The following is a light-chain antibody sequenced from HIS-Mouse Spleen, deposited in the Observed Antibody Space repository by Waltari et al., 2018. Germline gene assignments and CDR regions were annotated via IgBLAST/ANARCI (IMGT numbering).Light chain of an antibody. CDR3: QQYDNLPIT. Sequence: DIQMTQSPSSLSASVGDRVTITCQASQDISNYLNWYQQKPGKAPKLLIYDASNLETGVPSRFCGSGSGTDFTFTISSLQPEDIATYYCQQYDNLPITFGQGTRLEIK. CDR2: DAS. CDR1: QDISNY. V-gene: IGKV1-33*01. J-gene: IGKJ5*01.